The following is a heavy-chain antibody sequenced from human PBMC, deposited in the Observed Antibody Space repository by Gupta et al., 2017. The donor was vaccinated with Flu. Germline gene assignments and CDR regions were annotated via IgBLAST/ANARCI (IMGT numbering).Heavy chain of an antibody. CDR1: GFTFSRSY. CDR2: INTDGSST. Sequence: EMPLVESGGGLVQPGGSLGLSCAASGFTFSRSYFQLVRQAPGKGLVWVSRINTDGSSTTYAESVKGRFTISRDNDKNTLYLQMNSLGDDDTAVYYCATVTSGCWGQGTLVTVSS. J-gene: IGHJ4*02. D-gene: IGHD4-17*01. V-gene: IGHV3-74*03. CDR3: ATVTSGC.